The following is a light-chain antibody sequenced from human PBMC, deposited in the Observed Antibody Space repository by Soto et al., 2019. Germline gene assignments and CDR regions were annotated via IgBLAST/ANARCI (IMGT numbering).Light chain of an antibody. V-gene: IGLV1-51*01. J-gene: IGLJ2*01. Sequence: QSVLTQSPSVSAAPGQKVTISCSGSSSNIGNNYVSWYQQLPGTAPKLLIYDNNKRPSGIPDRFSGSKSGTSGTLDITGLQTGDEADYYCATGDASLPGEVFGGATKLTVL. CDR3: ATGDASLPGEV. CDR2: DNN. CDR1: SSNIGNNY.